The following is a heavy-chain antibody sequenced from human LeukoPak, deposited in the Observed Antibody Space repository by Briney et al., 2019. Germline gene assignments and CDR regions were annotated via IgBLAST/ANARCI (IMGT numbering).Heavy chain of an antibody. CDR2: ISSSSSYI. Sequence: PGGSLRLSCAASGFTFSSYSMNWVRQAPGKGLEWVSSISSSSSYIYYADSMKGRFTISRDNAKNSLYLQMNSLRAEDTAVYYCARESYSGSYYLDYWGQGTLVTVSS. J-gene: IGHJ4*02. CDR3: ARESYSGSYYLDY. CDR1: GFTFSSYS. D-gene: IGHD1-26*01. V-gene: IGHV3-21*01.